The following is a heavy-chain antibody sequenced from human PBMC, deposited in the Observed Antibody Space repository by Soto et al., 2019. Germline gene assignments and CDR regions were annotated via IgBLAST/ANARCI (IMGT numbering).Heavy chain of an antibody. V-gene: IGHV3-23*01. CDR3: ARHSEAEEYYYYYYMDV. CDR1: GFTFSSYA. D-gene: IGHD4-4*01. J-gene: IGHJ6*03. CDR2: ITGSGDST. Sequence: GGSLRLSCAASGFTFSSYAMSWVRQAPGKGLEWVSAITGSGDSTYYADSVKGRFTVSRDNSKNTLYLQMNSLRAEDTAVYYCARHSEAEEYYYYYYMDVWGKGTTVTVSS.